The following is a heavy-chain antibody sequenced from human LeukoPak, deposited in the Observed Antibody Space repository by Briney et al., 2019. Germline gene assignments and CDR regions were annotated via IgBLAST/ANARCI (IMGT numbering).Heavy chain of an antibody. V-gene: IGHV4-39*01. CDR1: GVSISSSSYY. D-gene: IGHD3-9*01. J-gene: IGHJ4*02. CDR3: ASSSPPYYDILTGYDY. Sequence: PSETLSLTCTVSGVSISSSSYYWGWIRQPPGKGLEWIGSIYYSGSTYYYPSLKSRVTISVDTSKNQFSLKLSSVNAADTAVYYCASSSPPYYDILTGYDYWGQGTLVTVSS. CDR2: IYYSGST.